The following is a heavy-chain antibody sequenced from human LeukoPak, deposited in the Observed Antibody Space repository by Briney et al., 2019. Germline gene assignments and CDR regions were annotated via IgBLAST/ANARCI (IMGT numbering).Heavy chain of an antibody. CDR2: ISGSGGST. CDR1: GFTLNSYA. V-gene: IGHV3-23*01. J-gene: IGHJ4*02. D-gene: IGHD3-9*01. Sequence: GESLRLSCAASGFTLNSYAMSWVRQAPGQGLEWVSSISGSGGSTYYADSVKGRFPISRDNSKNPLYLQMNSLRAEDTAVYYCAKEGGATYYDILTGYPRYYFDYWGKGTLVTVFS. CDR3: AKEGGATYYDILTGYPRYYFDY.